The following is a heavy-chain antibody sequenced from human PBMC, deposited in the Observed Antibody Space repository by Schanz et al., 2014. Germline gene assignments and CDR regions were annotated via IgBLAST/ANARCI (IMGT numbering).Heavy chain of an antibody. J-gene: IGHJ4*02. D-gene: IGHD1-1*01. CDR2: IWNNGVTK. V-gene: IGHV3-33*01. CDR1: GFSLNTYG. Sequence: QVQLVESGGGVVQPGGSLRLSCSVSGFSLNTYGIHWFRQPAGKGLEWVAVIWNNGVTKYYADSVKGRFTISRDNSKNTLYLQMNSLRADDTAVYFCARAHGNNWYGKGLDYWGQGTQVTVSS. CDR3: ARAHGNNWYGKGLDY.